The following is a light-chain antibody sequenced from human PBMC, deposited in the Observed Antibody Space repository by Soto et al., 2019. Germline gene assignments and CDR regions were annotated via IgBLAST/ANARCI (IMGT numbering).Light chain of an antibody. Sequence: DIQMTQSPSSLSAFVGDMVTITCRASQGISTYLYWYQQKPGNAPRVLIYAASRLESGVPSRFSGSGSGTDFILTINSLQPEDLETYYSQQCDGSALTFGGGTKVEIK. J-gene: IGKJ4*02. CDR2: AAS. CDR1: QGISTY. V-gene: IGKV1-39*01. CDR3: QQCDGSALT.